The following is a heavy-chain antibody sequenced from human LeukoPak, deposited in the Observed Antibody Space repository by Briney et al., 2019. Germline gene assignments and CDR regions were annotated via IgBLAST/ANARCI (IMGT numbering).Heavy chain of an antibody. J-gene: IGHJ4*02. CDR1: GFTFSSYW. CDR2: IKQDGSEK. Sequence: GGSLRLSCAASGFTFSSYWMSWVRQAPGKGLEWVANIKQDGSEKYYVDSVKGRFTISRDNAKNSLYLQMNSLRAEDTAVYYCARGSIYSSSGGLDYWGQGTLVTVSS. D-gene: IGHD6-6*01. CDR3: ARGSIYSSSGGLDY. V-gene: IGHV3-7*01.